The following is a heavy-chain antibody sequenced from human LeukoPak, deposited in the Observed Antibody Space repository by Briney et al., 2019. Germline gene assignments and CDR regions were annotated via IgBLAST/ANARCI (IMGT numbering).Heavy chain of an antibody. D-gene: IGHD5-18*01. J-gene: IGHJ4*02. CDR3: ARQRQDIAMTRALSYFDY. Sequence: SETLSLTCAVYGVSFRGLYWSWIRQPPGKGLGWSGEINYSGSTNYNPTLKSRVTISVDTSKNQFSLKLSSVTAADTAVYYCARQRQDIAMTRALSYFDYWGQGTLVTVSS. CDR1: GVSFRGLY. V-gene: IGHV4-34*01. CDR2: INYSGST.